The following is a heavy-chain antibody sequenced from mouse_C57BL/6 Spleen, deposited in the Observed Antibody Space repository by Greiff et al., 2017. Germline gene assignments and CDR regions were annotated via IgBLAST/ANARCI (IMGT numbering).Heavy chain of an antibody. J-gene: IGHJ1*03. Sequence: VQLQQSGAELVRPGSSVKLSCKASGYTFTSYWMHWVKQRPIQGLEWIGNIDPSDSETHYNQKFKDKATLTVDKSSSTAYMQLSSLTSEDSAVYYCARPITTVVEGYFDVWGTGTTVTVSS. CDR3: ARPITTVVEGYFDV. D-gene: IGHD1-1*01. CDR1: GYTFTSYW. CDR2: IDPSDSET. V-gene: IGHV1-52*01.